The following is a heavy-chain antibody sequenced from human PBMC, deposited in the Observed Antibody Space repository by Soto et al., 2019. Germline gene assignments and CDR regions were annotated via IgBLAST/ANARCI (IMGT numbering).Heavy chain of an antibody. V-gene: IGHV4-31*03. CDR3: ARVFTAGWNWFDP. CDR1: GGSISSGGYY. Sequence: SETLSLTCTVSGGSISSGGYYWSWIRQHPGKGLEWIGYIYYSGSTYYNPSLKSRVTISVDTSKNQFSLKLSSVTAADTAVYYCARVFTAGWNWFDPWGQGTLVTVSS. J-gene: IGHJ5*02. D-gene: IGHD2-15*01. CDR2: IYYSGST.